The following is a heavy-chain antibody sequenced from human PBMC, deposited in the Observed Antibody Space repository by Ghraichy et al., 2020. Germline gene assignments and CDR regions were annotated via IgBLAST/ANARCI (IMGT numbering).Heavy chain of an antibody. CDR3: ARGYKSGRYGLDV. D-gene: IGHD5-12*01. CDR1: GASFSSGAHS. V-gene: IGHV4-31*03. CDR2: MYYGGNT. Sequence: SETLSLTCTVSGASFSSGAHSWSWIRQHPGKGLEWIGYMYYGGNTYYNPSLQGRISISLDQSESQFSLKLRSVSAADSAIYYCARGYKSGRYGLDVWGQGTTVTVSS. J-gene: IGHJ6*02.